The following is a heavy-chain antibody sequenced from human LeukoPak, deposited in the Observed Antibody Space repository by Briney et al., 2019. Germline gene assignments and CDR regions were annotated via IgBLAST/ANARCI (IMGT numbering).Heavy chain of an antibody. Sequence: PGGSLRLSCAASGFTVSSNYMTWVRQAPGKGLEWVSILYPDGTTYYAESLKGRFTISRDNSKNILYLQMNSLRAEDTAIFYCASAPYYYDGSGPQVYWGQGTLITVAS. CDR3: ASAPYYYDGSGPQVY. CDR1: GFTVSSNY. CDR2: LYPDGTT. V-gene: IGHV3-53*01. D-gene: IGHD3-22*01. J-gene: IGHJ4*02.